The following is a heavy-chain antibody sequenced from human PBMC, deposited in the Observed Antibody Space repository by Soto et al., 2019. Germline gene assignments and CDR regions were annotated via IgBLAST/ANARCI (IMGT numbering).Heavy chain of an antibody. CDR2: VYYSGST. J-gene: IGHJ6*03. D-gene: IGHD6-19*01. CDR1: GGSVSGYF. CDR3: ARGDRFISGWAYYYYYMDV. Sequence: PSETLSLTCTVSGGSVSGYFWSWIRQPPGKGLEWIGYVYYSGSTNYNPSLRSRVTISVDTSRNQFSLKLSSVTAADTAVYYCARGDRFISGWAYYYYYMDVWGKGTTVTVSS. V-gene: IGHV4-59*08.